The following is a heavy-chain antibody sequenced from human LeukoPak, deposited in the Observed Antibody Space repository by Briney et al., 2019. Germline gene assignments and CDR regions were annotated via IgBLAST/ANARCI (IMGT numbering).Heavy chain of an antibody. Sequence: ASVKVSCKASGYTFTGDYMHWVRQAPGQGLEWMGRINPNSGSTNYAQKFQGRVTMTRDTSISTAYMELSRLRSDDTAVYYCARMCSSTSCYGGFDPWGQGTLVTVSS. J-gene: IGHJ5*02. CDR3: ARMCSSTSCYGGFDP. CDR1: GYTFTGDY. V-gene: IGHV1-2*06. CDR2: INPNSGST. D-gene: IGHD2-2*01.